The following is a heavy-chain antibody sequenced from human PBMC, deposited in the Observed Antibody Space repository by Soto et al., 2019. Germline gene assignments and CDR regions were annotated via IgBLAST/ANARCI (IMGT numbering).Heavy chain of an antibody. J-gene: IGHJ4*02. CDR3: AASTIRTNIVAGY. D-gene: IGHD5-12*01. V-gene: IGHV1-58*01. CDR1: GFTFTSSA. CDR2: IVVGSGNT. Sequence: SVKVSCKASGFTFTSSAVQWVRQARGQRLEWIGWIVVGSGNTNYAQKFQERVTITRDMSTSTAYTELSSLRSEDTAVYYCAASTIRTNIVAGYWGQGTLVTVSS.